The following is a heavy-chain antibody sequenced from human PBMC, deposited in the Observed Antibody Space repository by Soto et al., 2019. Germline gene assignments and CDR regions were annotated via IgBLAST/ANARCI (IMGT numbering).Heavy chain of an antibody. CDR1: GGSISSYY. J-gene: IGHJ4*02. CDR2: VYYSGST. CDR3: ASSGIYYDFWSGYAH. D-gene: IGHD3-3*01. V-gene: IGHV4-59*01. Sequence: SETLSLTCTVSGGSISSYYWSWIRQPPGKGLEWIGYVYYSGSTNYNPSLKSRVTISVDTSKNQFSLKLSSVTAADTAVYYCASSGIYYDFWSGYAHWGQGTLVTVSS.